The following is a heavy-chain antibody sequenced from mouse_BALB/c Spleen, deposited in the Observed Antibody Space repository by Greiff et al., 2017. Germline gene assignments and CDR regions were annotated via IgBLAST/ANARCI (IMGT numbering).Heavy chain of an antibody. V-gene: IGHV1S22*01. Sequence: LQQPGSELVRPGASLKLSCKASGYTFTSYWMHWVKQSPGQGLEWIGNIYPGSGSTNYDEKFKSKATLTVDTSSSTDYMQLSSLTSEDSAVYYCTGSRYAMDYWGQGTSVTVSS. CDR2: IYPGSGST. CDR1: GYTFTSYW. CDR3: TGSRYAMDY. D-gene: IGHD1-1*01. J-gene: IGHJ4*01.